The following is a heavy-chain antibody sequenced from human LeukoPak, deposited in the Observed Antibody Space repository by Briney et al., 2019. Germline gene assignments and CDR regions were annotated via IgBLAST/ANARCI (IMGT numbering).Heavy chain of an antibody. D-gene: IGHD4-23*01. V-gene: IGHV3-30-3*01. CDR3: AKRDLVTGFTLDY. Sequence: GGSLRLSCAASGFTFSSYAMHWVRQAPGKGLEWVAVISYDGSNKYYADSVKGRFTISRDNSKNTLYLQMNSLRAEDTAVYYCAKRDLVTGFTLDYWGQGTLVTVSS. CDR2: ISYDGSNK. J-gene: IGHJ4*02. CDR1: GFTFSSYA.